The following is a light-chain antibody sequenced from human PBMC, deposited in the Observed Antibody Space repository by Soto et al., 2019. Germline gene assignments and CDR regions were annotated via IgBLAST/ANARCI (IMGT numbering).Light chain of an antibody. CDR1: QRINNW. V-gene: IGKV1-5*01. J-gene: IGKJ1*01. CDR3: QQYKNYS. CDR2: DAS. Sequence: GDRVTITCRASQRINNWLAWYQQKPGKAPKLLIFDASSLEGGVPSRLSGSGSGTEFTLTISSLQPDDFATYYCQQYKNYSFGQGTKVEIK.